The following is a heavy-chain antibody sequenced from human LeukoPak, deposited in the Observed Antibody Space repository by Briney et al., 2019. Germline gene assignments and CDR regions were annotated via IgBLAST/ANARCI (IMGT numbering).Heavy chain of an antibody. J-gene: IGHJ4*02. V-gene: IGHV5-51*01. CDR3: ARHIPVGGDSSGRRLDY. D-gene: IGHD3-22*01. CDR1: GYSFTNYW. Sequence: GESLKISWQGSGYSFTNYWIGWVPQMPGKGLKWMGIIYPGDSDPSNTPSFQGQVTISAGNPISTAHLQWSSLKASDTAMYYCARHIPVGGDSSGRRLDYWGQGTLVTVSS. CDR2: IYPGDSDP.